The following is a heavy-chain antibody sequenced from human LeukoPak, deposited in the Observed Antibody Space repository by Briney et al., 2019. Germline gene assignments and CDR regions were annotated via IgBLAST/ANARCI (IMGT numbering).Heavy chain of an antibody. CDR2: LYSSGST. Sequence: NPSETLSLTCTVSGGSISGFYWSWFRQPPGKGLELIGYLYSSGSTYYNPSLKSRVTISGDTSNNQFSLNLSSVTAADTAVYYCAIHDGVYRGQGTLVTVSS. J-gene: IGHJ4*02. CDR1: GGSISGFY. D-gene: IGHD3-16*01. V-gene: IGHV4-59*08. CDR3: AIHDGVY.